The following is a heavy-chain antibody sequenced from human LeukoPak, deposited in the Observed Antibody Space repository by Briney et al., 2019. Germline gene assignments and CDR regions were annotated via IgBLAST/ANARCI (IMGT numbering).Heavy chain of an antibody. D-gene: IGHD1-26*01. CDR2: IRYDGSNK. CDR3: ARDPRVGATTTVEYFDY. CDR1: GFTFSSYG. Sequence: GGSLRLSCAASGFTFSSYGMHWVRQAPGKGLEWVAFIRYDGSNKYYADSVKGRFTISRDNSKNTLYLQMNSLRAEDTAVYYCARDPRVGATTTVEYFDYWGQGTLVTVSS. J-gene: IGHJ4*02. V-gene: IGHV3-30*02.